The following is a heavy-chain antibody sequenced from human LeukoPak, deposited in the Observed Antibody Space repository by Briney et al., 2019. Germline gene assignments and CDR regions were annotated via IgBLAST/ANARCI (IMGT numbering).Heavy chain of an antibody. CDR1: GGSFSGYY. CDR3: ARWQWLGFDY. Sequence: PSETLSLTCAVYGGSFSGYYWSWIRQPPGKGLEWIGEINHSGSTNYNPSLKSRVTISVDTSKNQFSLELSSVTAADTAVYYCARWQWLGFDYWGQGTLVTVSS. J-gene: IGHJ4*02. D-gene: IGHD6-19*01. CDR2: INHSGST. V-gene: IGHV4-34*01.